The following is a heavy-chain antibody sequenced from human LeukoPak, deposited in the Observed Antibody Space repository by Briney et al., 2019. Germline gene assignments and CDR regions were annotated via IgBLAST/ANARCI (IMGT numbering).Heavy chain of an antibody. CDR3: ARGYSYGYALDY. Sequence: GGSLRLSCAASGFTFSSYSMNWVRQAPGKGLEWVSFISSSTSTIYYADSVKGRFTISRENSRNTLCLQMGSLRAEDMAVYYCARGYSYGYALDYWGQGTLVTVSS. J-gene: IGHJ4*02. D-gene: IGHD5-18*01. V-gene: IGHV3-48*01. CDR2: ISSSTSTI. CDR1: GFTFSSYS.